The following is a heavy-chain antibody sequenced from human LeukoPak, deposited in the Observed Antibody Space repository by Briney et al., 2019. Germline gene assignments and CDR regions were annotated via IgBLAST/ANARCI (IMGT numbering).Heavy chain of an antibody. Sequence: GGSLRLSCAASGFTFSSYWMHWVRQAPGKGLVWVSRINSDGSSTSYADSVKGRFTISRDNAKNTLYLQMNSLRAEDTAVYYCARGKGIELYYFDYWGQGTLVTVSS. D-gene: IGHD2/OR15-2a*01. CDR1: GFTFSSYW. CDR3: ARGKGIELYYFDY. J-gene: IGHJ4*02. CDR2: INSDGSST. V-gene: IGHV3-74*01.